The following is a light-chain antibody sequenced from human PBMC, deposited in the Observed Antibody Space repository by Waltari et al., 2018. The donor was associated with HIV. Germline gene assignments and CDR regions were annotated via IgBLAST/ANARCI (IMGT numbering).Light chain of an antibody. V-gene: IGLV1-51*01. CDR2: DNT. J-gene: IGLJ2*01. Sequence: QSVLTQPPSVSAAAGEKVTISCSGSSYNIGKNYVSWYQQLPGTAPKLLIYDNTGRPSGIPDRCAGSKSGTSATLDIAGLQTGDEADYYCGTWDSGLSAWVFGGGTKLTVL. CDR1: SYNIGKNY. CDR3: GTWDSGLSAWV.